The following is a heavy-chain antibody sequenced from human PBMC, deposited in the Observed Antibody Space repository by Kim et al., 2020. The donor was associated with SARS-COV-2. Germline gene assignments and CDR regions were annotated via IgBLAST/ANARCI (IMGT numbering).Heavy chain of an antibody. CDR3: AQSEYSSGQYFDF. Sequence: YYANSVKGRFTISRDNARNSVYLQLTSLRAEDTAIYYCAQSEYSSGQYFDFWGRGTLVSVSS. V-gene: IGHV3-21*01. D-gene: IGHD6-19*01. J-gene: IGHJ4*02.